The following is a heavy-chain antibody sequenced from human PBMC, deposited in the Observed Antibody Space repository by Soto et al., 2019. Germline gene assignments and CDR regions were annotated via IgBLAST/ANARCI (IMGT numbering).Heavy chain of an antibody. CDR1: VFTFSSYA. V-gene: IGHV3-30-3*01. CDR3: ARDSYRPVGATNY. J-gene: IGHJ4*02. Sequence: GPLRLSCAASVFTFSSYAMHWVRQAPGKGLEWVAVISYDGSNKYYADSVKGRFTISRDNSKNTLYLQMNSLRAEDTAVYYCARDSYRPVGATNYWGQGTLVTVSS. D-gene: IGHD1-26*01. CDR2: ISYDGSNK.